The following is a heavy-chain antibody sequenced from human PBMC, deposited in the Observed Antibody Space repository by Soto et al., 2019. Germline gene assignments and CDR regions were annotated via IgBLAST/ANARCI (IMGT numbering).Heavy chain of an antibody. J-gene: IGHJ4*02. Sequence: QLVESGGGLVQPGGSLRLSCEASGFTFSGYWMSWVRQAPGKGLEGVADIKHDGSVQYYVDSVKGRLTISRDNAKKQLYLKMNGLRAEDTALYYCARAPYSNAWYRFDLWGQGTLVTVSS. CDR1: GFTFSGYW. CDR3: ARAPYSNAWYRFDL. D-gene: IGHD4-4*01. V-gene: IGHV3-7*03. CDR2: IKHDGSVQ.